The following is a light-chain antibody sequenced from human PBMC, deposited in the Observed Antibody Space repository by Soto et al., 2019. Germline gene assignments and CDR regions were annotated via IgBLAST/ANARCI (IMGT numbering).Light chain of an antibody. Sequence: QSALTQAPSASGTPGQSVTISCSGRYSNIGDNTVNWYQQVPGTAPKLLIYSNDQRSSGVPDRFSGSKSGTSASLAISGLQSEDAADYYCAVWDDSLDGVIFGGGTKVTVL. CDR1: YSNIGDNT. J-gene: IGLJ2*01. CDR3: AVWDDSLDGVI. V-gene: IGLV1-44*01. CDR2: SND.